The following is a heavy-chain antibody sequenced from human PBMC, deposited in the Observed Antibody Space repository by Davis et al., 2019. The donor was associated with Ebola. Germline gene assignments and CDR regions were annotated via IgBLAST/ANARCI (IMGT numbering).Heavy chain of an antibody. D-gene: IGHD2-15*01. J-gene: IGHJ4*02. CDR1: GYTFTSYY. Sequence: ASVKVSCKASGYTFTSYYMHWVRQAPGQGLEWMGIINPSGGSTSYAQKFQGRVTMTRDTSTSTVYMELSSLRSEDTAVYYCARDLPSGYCSGGSCYLAYAFDYWGQGTLVTVSS. V-gene: IGHV1-46*01. CDR3: ARDLPSGYCSGGSCYLAYAFDY. CDR2: INPSGGST.